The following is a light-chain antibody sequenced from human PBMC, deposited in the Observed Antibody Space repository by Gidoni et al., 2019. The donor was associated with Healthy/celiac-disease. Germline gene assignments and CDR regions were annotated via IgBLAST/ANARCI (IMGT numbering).Light chain of an antibody. CDR3: QQYNDWPPLT. J-gene: IGKJ4*01. V-gene: IGKV3D-15*03. CDR2: GAS. Sequence: EIVMTQSPATLSVSPGERATLSCRASQSVSSSLAWYQQKPGQAPRLLSYGASIRAAGIPARFSGSGSGTEFTLTISILQSEDFAVYYCQQYNDWPPLTFGGGTKVEIK. CDR1: QSVSSS.